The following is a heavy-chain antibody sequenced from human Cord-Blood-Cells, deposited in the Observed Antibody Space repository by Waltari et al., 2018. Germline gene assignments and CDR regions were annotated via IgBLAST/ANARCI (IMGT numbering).Heavy chain of an antibody. Sequence: LKQSGAEVKKPGASVKVSCKASGYTFTSYGTSWVRQAPGQGLEWMGWISAYNGNTNDAQKLQGRVTMTPDPSTSTAYMGLRSRRSTDPALNYWARGVGLDAFDIWGQGKMVTFS. V-gene: IGHV1-18*01. CDR2: ISAYNGNT. J-gene: IGHJ3*02. CDR1: GYTFTSYG. D-gene: IGHD3-3*01. CDR3: ARGVGLDAFDI.